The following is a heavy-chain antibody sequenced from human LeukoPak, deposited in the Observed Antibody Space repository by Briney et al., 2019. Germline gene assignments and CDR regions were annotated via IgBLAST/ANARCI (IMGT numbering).Heavy chain of an antibody. V-gene: IGHV4-34*01. J-gene: IGHJ4*02. D-gene: IGHD2-15*01. CDR2: INHSGSP. CDR1: GGSFSGYY. CDR3: ARGVYILGTSPLDY. Sequence: SETLSLTCAVYGGSFSGYYWSWVRQPPGKGLEWIGEINHSGSPNYNPSLQSRVTISVDTSKNQFSLKLSSVTAADTAVYYCARGVYILGTSPLDYWGQGTLVTVSS.